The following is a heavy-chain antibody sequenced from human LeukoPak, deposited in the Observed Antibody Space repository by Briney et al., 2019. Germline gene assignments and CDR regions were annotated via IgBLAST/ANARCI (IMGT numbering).Heavy chain of an antibody. CDR3: ARDLSTAMVSPGYP. J-gene: IGHJ5*02. V-gene: IGHV1-69*13. CDR2: IIPIFGTA. D-gene: IGHD5-18*01. CDR1: GGTFSSYA. Sequence: SVKVSCKASGGTFSSYAISWVRQAPGQGLEWMGGIIPIFGTANYAQKFQGRVTITADESTSTAYMELSSLRSEDTAVYYRARDLSTAMVSPGYPWGQGTLVTVSS.